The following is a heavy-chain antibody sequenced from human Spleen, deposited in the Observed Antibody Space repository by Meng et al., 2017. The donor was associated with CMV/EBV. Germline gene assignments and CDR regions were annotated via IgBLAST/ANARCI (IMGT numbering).Heavy chain of an antibody. CDR3: ARGEGWYGSGWTPGDFDC. Sequence: ASVKVSCKASGYTFTSYGISWVRQAPGQGLEWMGWISAYNGNTNYAQKLQGRVTMTTDTSTSTAYMELRSLRSDDTAVYYCARGEGWYGSGWTPGDFDCWGQGTLVTVSS. V-gene: IGHV1-18*01. J-gene: IGHJ4*02. CDR2: ISAYNGNT. CDR1: GYTFTSYG. D-gene: IGHD6-19*01.